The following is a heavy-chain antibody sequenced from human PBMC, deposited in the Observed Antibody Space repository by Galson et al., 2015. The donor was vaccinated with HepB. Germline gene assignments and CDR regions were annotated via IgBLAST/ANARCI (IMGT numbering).Heavy chain of an antibody. D-gene: IGHD3-9*01. V-gene: IGHV4-59*01. CDR1: SGSISSYY. J-gene: IGHJ4*02. CDR2: IYYSGST. Sequence: SETLSLTCTVSSGSISSYYWSWIRQPPGKGLEWIGYIYYSGSTNYNPSLKSRVTISVDTSKNQFSLKLSSVTAADTAVYYCARGVRYFDWSPGFWGQGTLVTVSS. CDR3: ARGVRYFDWSPGF.